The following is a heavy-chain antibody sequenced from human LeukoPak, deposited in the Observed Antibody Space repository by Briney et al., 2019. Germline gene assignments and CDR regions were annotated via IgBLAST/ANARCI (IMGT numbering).Heavy chain of an antibody. D-gene: IGHD2-2*02. CDR2: IYSGGST. CDR1: GFTFSSYA. Sequence: GGSLRLSCAASGFTFSSYAMSWVRQAPGKGLEWVSVIYSGGSTYYADSVKGRFTISRDNSKNTLYLQMNSLRAEDTAVYYCARGPTAAAIFDYWGQGTLVTVSS. V-gene: IGHV3-53*01. J-gene: IGHJ4*02. CDR3: ARGPTAAAIFDY.